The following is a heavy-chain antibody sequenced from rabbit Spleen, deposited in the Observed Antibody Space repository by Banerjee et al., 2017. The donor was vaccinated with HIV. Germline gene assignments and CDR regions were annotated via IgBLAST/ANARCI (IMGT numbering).Heavy chain of an antibody. CDR2: IYNGDGTT. Sequence: EESGGDLVKPGASLTLTCKASGFDFSSDAMCWVRQAPWKRPEWIACIYNGDGTTYYASWVHGRFTISKASSTTVTLQMTSLTAADTATYFCARDLAAWNSGSYAFNLWGPGTLVTVS. D-gene: IGHD1-1*01. CDR3: ARDLAAWNSGSYAFNL. CDR1: GFDFSSDA. V-gene: IGHV1S47*01. J-gene: IGHJ4*01.